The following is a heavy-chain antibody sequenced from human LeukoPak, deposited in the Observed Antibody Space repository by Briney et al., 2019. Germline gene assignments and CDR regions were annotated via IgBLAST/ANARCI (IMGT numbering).Heavy chain of an antibody. Sequence: SETLPLTCTVSGGSISTYYWSWIRQPPGERLEWIGYIFYTGSSNYNPSLKSRVTISLDTSNNQFSLKLSSVTAADTAVYYCVRRVVVVTADDKSDAFDVWGQGTVVTVSS. V-gene: IGHV4-59*01. D-gene: IGHD2-21*02. CDR3: VRRVVVVTADDKSDAFDV. CDR1: GGSISTYY. CDR2: IFYTGSS. J-gene: IGHJ3*01.